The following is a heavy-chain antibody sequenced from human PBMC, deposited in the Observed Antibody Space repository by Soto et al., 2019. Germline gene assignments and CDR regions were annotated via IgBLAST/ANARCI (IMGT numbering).Heavy chain of an antibody. J-gene: IGHJ6*02. D-gene: IGHD5-12*01. CDR1: GFTFSSYA. Sequence: GGSLRLSCAASGFTFSSYAMHWVRQAPGKGLEWVAVISYDGSNKYYADSVKGRFTISRDNSKNTLYLQMNSLRAEDTAVYYCASTLSDYEDYYYYGMDVWGQGTTVTVSS. CDR3: ASTLSDYEDYYYYGMDV. V-gene: IGHV3-30-3*01. CDR2: ISYDGSNK.